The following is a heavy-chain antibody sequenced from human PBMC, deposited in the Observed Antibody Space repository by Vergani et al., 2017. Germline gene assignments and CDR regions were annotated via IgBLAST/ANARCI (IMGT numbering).Heavy chain of an antibody. J-gene: IGHJ6*03. CDR1: GFTFSSYA. CDR3: ARDGDYDFWSGYYYYYYYMDV. D-gene: IGHD3-3*01. Sequence: QVQLVESGGGVVQLGRSLRLYCAASGFTFSSYAMHWVRQAPGKGLEWVAVISYDGSNKYYADSVKGRFTISRDNSKNTLYLQMNSLRAEDTAVYYCARDGDYDFWSGYYYYYYYMDVWGKGTTVTVSS. CDR2: ISYDGSNK. V-gene: IGHV3-30-3*01.